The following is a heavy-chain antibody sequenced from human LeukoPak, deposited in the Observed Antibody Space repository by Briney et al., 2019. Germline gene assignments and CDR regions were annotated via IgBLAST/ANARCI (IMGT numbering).Heavy chain of an antibody. CDR2: ISHSGST. Sequence: SGTLSLTCAVSGGSITSNSWWSWVRQPPGKGLEWIGEISHSGSTKYNPSLKSRVTISVDKSTNQFSLKVTSVTAADTAVYYCTRGGGNYHYYYYGLDVWGQGTTVTVS. CDR1: GGSITSNSW. D-gene: IGHD1-26*01. V-gene: IGHV4-4*02. CDR3: TRGGGNYHYYYYGLDV. J-gene: IGHJ6*02.